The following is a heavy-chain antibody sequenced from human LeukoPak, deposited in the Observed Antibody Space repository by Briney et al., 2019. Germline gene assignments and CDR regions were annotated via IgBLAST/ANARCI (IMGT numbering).Heavy chain of an antibody. CDR2: ISSSGSTI. J-gene: IGHJ5*02. V-gene: IGHV3-11*04. Sequence: RGSLRLSCAASGFTFSDYYMSWIRQAPGKGLEWVSYISSSGSTIYYADSVKGRFTISRDNAKNSLYLQMNSLRAEDTAVYYCAGNSDIVVVPAAGWYNWFDPWGQGTLVTVSS. D-gene: IGHD2-2*01. CDR3: AGNSDIVVVPAAGWYNWFDP. CDR1: GFTFSDYY.